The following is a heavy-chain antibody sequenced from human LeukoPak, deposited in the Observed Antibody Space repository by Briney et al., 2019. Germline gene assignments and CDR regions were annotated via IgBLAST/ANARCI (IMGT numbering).Heavy chain of an antibody. CDR2: ISYDGSNK. J-gene: IGHJ4*02. D-gene: IGHD3-22*01. V-gene: IGHV3-30*18. CDR3: AKVANIYYDSSSNYFDY. Sequence: GGSLRLSCAASGFTFSSYGMHWVRQAPGKGLEWVAVISYDGSNKYYADSVKGRFTISRDNSKNTLYLQMNSLRAEDTAVYYCAKVANIYYDSSSNYFDYWGQGTLVTVSS. CDR1: GFTFSSYG.